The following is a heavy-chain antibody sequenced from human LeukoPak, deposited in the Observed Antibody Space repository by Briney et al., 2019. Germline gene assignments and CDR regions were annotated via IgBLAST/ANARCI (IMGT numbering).Heavy chain of an antibody. CDR1: GYTFTGHY. J-gene: IGHJ4*02. V-gene: IGHV1-2*06. CDR2: INPNSGGT. Sequence: GASVKVSCKASGYTFTGHYMHWVRQAPGRGLEWMGRINPNSGGTNYAQKFQGRVTMTRDTSISTAYMELRSLRSDDTAVYYCARDPYRRLQLERRAFDYWGQGTLVTVSS. CDR3: ARDPYRRLQLERRAFDY. D-gene: IGHD1-1*01.